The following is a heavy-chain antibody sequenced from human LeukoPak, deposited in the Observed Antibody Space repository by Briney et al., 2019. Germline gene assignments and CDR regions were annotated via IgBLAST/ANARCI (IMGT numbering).Heavy chain of an antibody. CDR1: GFTVSSNY. D-gene: IGHD3-22*01. J-gene: IGHJ3*02. CDR2: IYSGGST. V-gene: IGHV3-53*01. CDR3: ARVGYYDSSGYPHDAFDI. Sequence: GGSLRLSCAASGFTVSSNYMSWVRQAPGKGLEWVSVIYSGGSTYYADSVKGRFTISRDNSKNTLYLQMNSLRAEDTAVYYCARVGYYDSSGYPHDAFDIWGQGTMVTVSS.